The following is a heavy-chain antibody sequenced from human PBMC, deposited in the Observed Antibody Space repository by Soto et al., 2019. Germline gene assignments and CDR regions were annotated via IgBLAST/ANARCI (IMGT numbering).Heavy chain of an antibody. CDR1: GFTFSSYG. J-gene: IGHJ6*02. Sequence: QVQLVESGGGVVQPGRSLRLSCAASGFTFSSYGMHWVRQAPGKGLEWVAVIWYDGSNKYYADSVKGRFTISRDNSKNTLYLQMNSMGAEDTAVYYCARVRITMVRGVIIEGYGMDVWGQGTTVTVSS. D-gene: IGHD3-10*01. V-gene: IGHV3-33*01. CDR2: IWYDGSNK. CDR3: ARVRITMVRGVIIEGYGMDV.